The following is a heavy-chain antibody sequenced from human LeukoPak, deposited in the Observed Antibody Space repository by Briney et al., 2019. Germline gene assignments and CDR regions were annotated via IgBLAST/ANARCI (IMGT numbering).Heavy chain of an antibody. J-gene: IGHJ6*02. D-gene: IGHD3-22*01. CDR3: ARDVAYYYDSSGYYYYYYYGMDV. CDR1: GFTFSSYA. Sequence: GGSLRLSCAASGFTFSSYAMHWVRQAPGKGLEWVAVISYDGSNKYYADSVKGRFTISRDNSKNTLYLQMNSLRAEDTAVYYCARDVAYYYDSSGYYYYYYYGMDVWGQGTTVTVSS. V-gene: IGHV3-30*04. CDR2: ISYDGSNK.